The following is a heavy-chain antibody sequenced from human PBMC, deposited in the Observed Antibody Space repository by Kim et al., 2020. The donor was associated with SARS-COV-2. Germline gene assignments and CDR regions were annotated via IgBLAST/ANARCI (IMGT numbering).Heavy chain of an antibody. J-gene: IGHJ4*02. D-gene: IGHD3-9*01. Sequence: GGSLRLSCEASGFTVSSNYMSWVRQAPGKGLEWVSVIYSGGSTYYADSVKGRFTISRDNSKNTLYLQMNSLRAEDTAVYYCARDLGYFDSWNYFDYWGQGTLVTVSS. CDR2: IYSGGST. V-gene: IGHV3-66*01. CDR1: GFTVSSNY. CDR3: ARDLGYFDSWNYFDY.